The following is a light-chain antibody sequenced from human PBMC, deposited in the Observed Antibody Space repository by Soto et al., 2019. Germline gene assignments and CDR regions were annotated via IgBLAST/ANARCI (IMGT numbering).Light chain of an antibody. J-gene: IGLJ1*01. CDR3: SSFTSRNTYV. V-gene: IGLV2-18*02. CDR2: EVT. Sequence: QSALTQPPSVSGSPGQSVTISCTGTSSDVGGYNRVSWYQQPPGAAPKLIIYEVTNRPSGVPDRFSGSKSGNTASLTISGLQAEDESDYYCSSFTSRNTYVFGTGTKVTVL. CDR1: SSDVGGYNR.